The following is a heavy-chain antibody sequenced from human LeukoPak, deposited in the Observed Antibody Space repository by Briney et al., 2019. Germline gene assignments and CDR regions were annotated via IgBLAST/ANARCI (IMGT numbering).Heavy chain of an antibody. D-gene: IGHD2-8*02. Sequence: AGGSLRLSCAASGFTFSSYGMSWVRQAPGKGLEWIGSIYYSGRTYYNPSLKSRVTISVDTPKNQFSLRLSSVTAADTAVYYCARQGHTVLWGQGTLVTVSS. V-gene: IGHV4-39*01. J-gene: IGHJ4*02. CDR1: GFTFSSYG. CDR3: ARQGHTVL. CDR2: IYYSGRT.